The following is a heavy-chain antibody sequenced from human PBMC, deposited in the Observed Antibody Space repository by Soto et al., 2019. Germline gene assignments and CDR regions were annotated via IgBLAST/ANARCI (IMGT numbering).Heavy chain of an antibody. CDR1: GXTFSDND. J-gene: IGHJ4*02. D-gene: IGHD3-22*01. Sequence: GSLRLSCAASGXTFSDNDMSWIRQAPGKGLELVSYISSSGSIIYYADSVKGLFTISRDNAKNSLYLQMNSMRAEYTAVYYFARDLGYYESDGYFDYWGQGALGTVSS. CDR2: ISSSGSII. CDR3: ARDLGYYESDGYFDY. V-gene: IGHV3-11*01.